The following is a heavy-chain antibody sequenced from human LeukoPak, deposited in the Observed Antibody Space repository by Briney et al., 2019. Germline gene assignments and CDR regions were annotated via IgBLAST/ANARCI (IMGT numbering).Heavy chain of an antibody. CDR1: GLTFSSYA. D-gene: IGHD3-22*01. CDR2: ISGSGDST. CDR3: AKKHRVDSSGYYYGS. Sequence: GGSLRLSCAASGLTFSSYAMSWVRQAPGKGLEWVSGISGSGDSTYYADSVKGRFIISRDNSKNTVYLQMDSLRAEDTAVYYCAKKHRVDSSGYYYGSWGQGTLVTVAS. V-gene: IGHV3-23*01. J-gene: IGHJ5*02.